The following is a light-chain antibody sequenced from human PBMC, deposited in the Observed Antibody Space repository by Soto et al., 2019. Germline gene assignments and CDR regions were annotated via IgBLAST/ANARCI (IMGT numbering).Light chain of an antibody. Sequence: EIVLTQSPGTLSLSPGERATLSCRASQSVSSSYLAWYQQKPGQAPRLLIFDASTRATGVPARFSGSGSGTEFTLTISSLQSADFATYYCQQYYSWPRGTFGQGTKVDIK. CDR3: QQYYSWPRGT. V-gene: IGKV3-15*01. CDR2: DAS. CDR1: QSVSSSY. J-gene: IGKJ1*01.